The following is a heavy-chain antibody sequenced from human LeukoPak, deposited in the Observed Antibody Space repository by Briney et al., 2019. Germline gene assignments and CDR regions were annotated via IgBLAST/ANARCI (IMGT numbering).Heavy chain of an antibody. CDR3: ASCSIPRVAVAGIVGAMIPDY. J-gene: IGHJ4*02. CDR1: GYTFTSYG. Sequence: ASVKVSCKASGYTFTSYGISWVRQAPGQGLEWMGWISAYNGNTNYAQKLQGRVTMTTDTSTSTAYMELRSLRSDDTAVYYCASCSIPRVAVAGIVGAMIPDYWGQGTLVTVSS. CDR2: ISAYNGNT. V-gene: IGHV1-18*01. D-gene: IGHD1-26*01.